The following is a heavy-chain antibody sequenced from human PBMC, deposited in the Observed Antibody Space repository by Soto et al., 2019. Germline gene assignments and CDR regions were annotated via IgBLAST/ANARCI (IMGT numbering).Heavy chain of an antibody. D-gene: IGHD3-10*01. V-gene: IGHV3-23*01. J-gene: IGHJ6*02. CDR2: ISGSGGST. CDR3: AKGITMVRERYGMDV. Sequence: PGGSLRLSCAASGFTFSSYAMSWVRQAPGKGLEWVSAISGSGGSTYYADSVKGRFTISRDNSKNTLYLQMNSLRAEDTAVYYCAKGITMVRERYGMDVWGQGTTVTVSS. CDR1: GFTFSSYA.